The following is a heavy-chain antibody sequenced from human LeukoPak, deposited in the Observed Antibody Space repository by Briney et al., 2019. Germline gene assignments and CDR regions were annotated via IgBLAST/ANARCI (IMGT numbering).Heavy chain of an antibody. Sequence: SETLYLTCDVSGGSIDSTNWWNWVRQPPGKGLEWIGEIHHDGRINYNPSLKSRVTISVDTSKKQFSLKLSSVTAADTAVYYCVTYYFDSSGPKKNYWGQGTLVTVSS. J-gene: IGHJ4*02. V-gene: IGHV4/OR15-8*01. CDR2: IHHDGRI. D-gene: IGHD3-22*01. CDR3: VTYYFDSSGPKKNY. CDR1: GGSIDSTNW.